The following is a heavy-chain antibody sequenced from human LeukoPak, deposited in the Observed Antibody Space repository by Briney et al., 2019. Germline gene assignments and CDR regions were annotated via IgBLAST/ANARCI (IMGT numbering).Heavy chain of an antibody. D-gene: IGHD4-17*01. Sequence: GGTLRLSCVASGFTLSSYAMTWVRQAPGKGLEWVSSISGSGDSTYYADSVKGRFSITRDNSKNTLYLQMNSLSAEDTAVYFCANGVTTYDYWGQGTLVTVSS. CDR2: ISGSGDST. CDR1: GFTLSSYA. CDR3: ANGVTTYDY. V-gene: IGHV3-23*01. J-gene: IGHJ4*02.